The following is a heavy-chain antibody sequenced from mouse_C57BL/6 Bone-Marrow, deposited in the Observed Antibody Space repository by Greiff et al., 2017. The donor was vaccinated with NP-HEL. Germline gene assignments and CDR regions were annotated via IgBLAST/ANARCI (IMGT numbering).Heavy chain of an antibody. CDR1: GYTFTDYN. CDR2: INPNNGGT. D-gene: IGHD3-2*02. V-gene: IGHV1-18*01. Sequence: EVQLQQSGPELVKPGASVKIPCKASGYTFTDYNMDWVKQSHGKSLEWIGDINPNNGGTIYNQKFKGKATLTVDKSSSTAYMELRSLTSEDTAVYYCARDSSDYYAMDYWGQGTSVTVSS. J-gene: IGHJ4*01. CDR3: ARDSSDYYAMDY.